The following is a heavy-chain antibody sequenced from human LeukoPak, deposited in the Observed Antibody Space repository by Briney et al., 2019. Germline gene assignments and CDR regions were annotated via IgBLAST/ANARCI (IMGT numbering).Heavy chain of an antibody. D-gene: IGHD6-19*01. Sequence: SETLSLTCIVSGGSISGSNYYWGWIRQPPGMGLEWIGSIFYSGRTYFNPSLKSRVTISVDTSKNQFSLKLSSVTAADTAVYYCARRRGPAVAGTWDYWGQGTLVTVSS. V-gene: IGHV4-39*01. J-gene: IGHJ4*02. CDR3: ARRRGPAVAGTWDY. CDR1: GGSISGSNYY. CDR2: IFYSGRT.